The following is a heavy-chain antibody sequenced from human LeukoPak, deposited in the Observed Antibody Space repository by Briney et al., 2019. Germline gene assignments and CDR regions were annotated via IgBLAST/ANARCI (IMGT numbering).Heavy chain of an antibody. D-gene: IGHD3/OR15-3a*01. Sequence: EASLKLSCKAAGYSFTTFHTNWVRHTPGQGPEWMGWVNPDTGNTGFAQQSQGKFTITQNSSVTTVYMELSSLTSEDTAVYYCARRGLVAGIYDLVYGFDLWGQGTMVTVSS. V-gene: IGHV1-8*03. CDR1: GYSFTTFH. CDR2: VNPDTGNT. J-gene: IGHJ3*01. CDR3: ARRGLVAGIYDLVYGFDL.